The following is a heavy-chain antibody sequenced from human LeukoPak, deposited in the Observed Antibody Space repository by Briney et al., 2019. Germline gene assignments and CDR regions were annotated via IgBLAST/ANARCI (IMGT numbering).Heavy chain of an antibody. D-gene: IGHD3-10*01. V-gene: IGHV4-38-2*02. J-gene: IGHJ4*02. Sequence: SETLSLTCTVSGYSISTGYYWGWIRQPPGKGLEWIGSIYHSGSTYYNPSLESRVTISVDTSKNQFPLKLSSVTAADTAVYYCARVTMVRGGDYFDYWGQGTLVTVSS. CDR3: ARVTMVRGGDYFDY. CDR1: GYSISTGYY. CDR2: IYHSGST.